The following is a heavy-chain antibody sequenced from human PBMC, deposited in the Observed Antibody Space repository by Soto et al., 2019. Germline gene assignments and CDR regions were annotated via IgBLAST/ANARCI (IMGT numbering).Heavy chain of an antibody. D-gene: IGHD1-26*01. J-gene: IGHJ4*02. CDR1: GFTFSAYY. V-gene: IGHV3-11*01. CDR3: ARALVLGVGALSQ. CDR2: ISDSGSLT. Sequence: QVQLVESGGGLVKPEGSLRLSCAASGFTFSAYYMSWIRQAPGKGLEWVSYISDSGSLTHYGDSVKGRFTISRDNAKASLYLQMDSLRAEDTAIYYCARALVLGVGALSQWGQGTLVTGSS.